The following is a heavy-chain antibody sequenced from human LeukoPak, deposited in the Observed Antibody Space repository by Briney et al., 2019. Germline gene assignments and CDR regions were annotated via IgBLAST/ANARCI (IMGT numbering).Heavy chain of an antibody. CDR3: ARGGYSSGWYLIDP. V-gene: IGHV1-2*02. CDR2: SNPNSGGT. D-gene: IGHD6-13*01. Sequence: ASVKVSCKASGYTFTGYYMHWVRQAPGQGLEWMGWSNPNSGGTNYAQKFQGRVTMTRDTSISTAYMELSRLRSDDTAVYYCARGGYSSGWYLIDPWGQGTLVTVSS. J-gene: IGHJ5*02. CDR1: GYTFTGYY.